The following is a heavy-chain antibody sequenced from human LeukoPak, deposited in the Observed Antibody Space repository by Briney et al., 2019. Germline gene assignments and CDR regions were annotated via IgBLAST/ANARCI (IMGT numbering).Heavy chain of an antibody. D-gene: IGHD3-10*01. CDR2: IIPIFGTA. CDR1: GGTFSSYA. J-gene: IGHJ6*04. CDR3: AREGYYGSGSYYYYYYYGMDV. V-gene: IGHV1-69*06. Sequence: SSVKVSCKASGGTFSSYAISWVRQAPGQGLEWMGGIIPIFGTANYAQKFQGRVTITADKSTSTAYMELSSLRSEDTAVYYCAREGYYGSGSYYYYYYYGMDVWGKGTTVTVSS.